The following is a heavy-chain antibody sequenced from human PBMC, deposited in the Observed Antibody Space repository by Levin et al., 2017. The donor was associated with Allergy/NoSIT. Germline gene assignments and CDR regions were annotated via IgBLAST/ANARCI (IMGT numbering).Heavy chain of an antibody. CDR1: GYTFTGYY. CDR3: ARHYRIAAAGMGTFDY. D-gene: IGHD6-13*01. V-gene: IGHV1-2*06. Sequence: GESLKISCKASGYTFTGYYMHWVRQAPGQGLEWMGRINPNSGGTNYAQKFQGRVTMTRDTSISTAYMELSRLRSDDTAVYYCARHYRIAAAGMGTFDYWGQGTLVTVSS. CDR2: INPNSGGT. J-gene: IGHJ4*02.